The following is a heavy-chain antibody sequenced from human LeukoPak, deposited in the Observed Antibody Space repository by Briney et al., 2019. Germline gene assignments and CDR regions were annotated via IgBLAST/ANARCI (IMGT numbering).Heavy chain of an antibody. D-gene: IGHD2-21*01. J-gene: IGHJ4*02. CDR3: ARAAYCGPAKCYDQELDY. CDR2: INPGDSDT. CDR1: GYTSTTYY. V-gene: IGHV5-51*01. Sequence: GESLKISCKGSGYTSTTYYIGWVRQMPGKGLEWMGIINPGDSDTRYSPSFQGQVTLSVDKSFSTAYLQWSSLKASDTATYYCARAAYCGPAKCYDQELDYWGQGTLVTVSS.